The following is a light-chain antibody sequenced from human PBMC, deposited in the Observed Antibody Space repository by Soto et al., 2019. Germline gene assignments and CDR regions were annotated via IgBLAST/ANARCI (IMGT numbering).Light chain of an antibody. J-gene: IGKJ1*01. V-gene: IGKV3-20*01. CDR1: QSVSSSY. CDR2: GAS. CDR3: QQYCCSPWT. Sequence: EIVLTQSPGTLSLSPGERATLSCRASQSVSSSYLAWYQQKPGQAPRLLIYGASSRATGNPDRFSGSGSGTDYTLTISRLEPEDLAVYYCQQYCCSPWTFGQGTKVEIK.